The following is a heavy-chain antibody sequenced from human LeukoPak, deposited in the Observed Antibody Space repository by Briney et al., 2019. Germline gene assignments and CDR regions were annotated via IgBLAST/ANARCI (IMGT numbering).Heavy chain of an antibody. CDR3: ANREGWYKYFQH. J-gene: IGHJ1*01. V-gene: IGHV3-23*01. D-gene: IGHD6-19*01. Sequence: PGGSLRLSCAASGFTSSSYAMSWVRQAPGKGLEWVSAISGSGGSTYYADSVKGRFTISRDNSKNTLYLQMNSLRAEDTAVYYCANREGWYKYFQHWGQGTLVTVSS. CDR2: ISGSGGST. CDR1: GFTSSSYA.